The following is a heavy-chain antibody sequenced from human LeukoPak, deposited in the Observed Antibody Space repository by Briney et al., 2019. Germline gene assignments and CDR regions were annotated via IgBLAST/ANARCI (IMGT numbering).Heavy chain of an antibody. CDR2: IYSGGKT. D-gene: IGHD1-26*01. V-gene: IGHV3-53*01. Sequence: GGSLRLSCAASDFTVANNYMSWVRQAPGKGLDWVSVIYSGGKTYYADSVRGRFTISRDTSRNTLYLQVNSLRAADTAVYYCARARGSFYLGAFDIWGQGTMVTVSS. J-gene: IGHJ3*02. CDR3: ARARGSFYLGAFDI. CDR1: DFTVANNY.